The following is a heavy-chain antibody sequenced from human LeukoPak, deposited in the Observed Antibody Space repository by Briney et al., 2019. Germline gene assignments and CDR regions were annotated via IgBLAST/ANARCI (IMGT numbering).Heavy chain of an antibody. CDR2: IYYSGST. CDR3: ARAGYVWGSYRYYFDY. CDR1: GGSISSGDYY. V-gene: IGHV4-30-4*01. D-gene: IGHD3-16*02. J-gene: IGHJ4*02. Sequence: PSQTLSLTCTVSGGSISSGDYYWSWIRQPPGKGLEWIGYIYYSGSTYYNPSLKSRVTISVDTSKNQFSLKLSSVTADDTAVYYCARAGYVWGSYRYYFDYWGQGTLVTVSS.